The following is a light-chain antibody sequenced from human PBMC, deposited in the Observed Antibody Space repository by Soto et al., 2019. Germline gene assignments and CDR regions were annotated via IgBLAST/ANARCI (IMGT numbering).Light chain of an antibody. Sequence: DIRLTQSPSTQSASIGDRVTITCRASQSIDKKLAWYQQTPGQAPKLLIFGVSTLQSGVPSRFSGSGSGTDFSLSIDSLQPDDVATYYCQQYDLYWTFGQGTKVDIK. CDR1: QSIDKK. V-gene: IGKV1-5*01. J-gene: IGKJ1*01. CDR3: QQYDLYWT. CDR2: GVS.